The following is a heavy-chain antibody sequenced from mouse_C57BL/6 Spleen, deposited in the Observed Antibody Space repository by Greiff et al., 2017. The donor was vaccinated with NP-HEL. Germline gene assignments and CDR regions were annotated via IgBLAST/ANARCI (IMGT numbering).Heavy chain of an antibody. CDR1: GYTFTSYW. J-gene: IGHJ3*01. V-gene: IGHV1-55*01. CDR2: IYPGSGST. D-gene: IGHD2-2*01. CDR3: ARSSEVTPCAY. Sequence: QVQLQQPGAELVKPGASVKMSCKASGYTFTSYWITWVKQRPGQGLEWIGDIYPGSGSTNYNEKFKSKATLTVDTSSSTAYMHLSSLTSEDAAVYYGARSSEVTPCAYWGQGTLVTVSA.